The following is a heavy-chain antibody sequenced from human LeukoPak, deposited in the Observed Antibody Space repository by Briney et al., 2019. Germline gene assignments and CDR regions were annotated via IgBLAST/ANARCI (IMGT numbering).Heavy chain of an antibody. D-gene: IGHD3-3*01. CDR2: ISAYNGNT. CDR1: GYTFTSYG. J-gene: IGHJ4*02. CDR3: ARGPKITIFGVARHGPDYSDY. V-gene: IGHV1-18*01. Sequence: GASVKVSCKASGYTFTSYGISWVRQAPGQGLEWMGWISAYNGNTNYAQKLQGRVTMTTDTSTSTAYMELRSLRSDDTAVYYCARGPKITIFGVARHGPDYSDYWGQGTLVTVSS.